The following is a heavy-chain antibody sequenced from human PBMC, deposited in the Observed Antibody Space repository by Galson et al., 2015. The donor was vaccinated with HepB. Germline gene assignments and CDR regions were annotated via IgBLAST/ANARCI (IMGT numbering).Heavy chain of an antibody. CDR2: ISYDGSNK. CDR3: AKSHSDGWALIDY. Sequence: SLRLSCAASGFTFSNYGMHWVRQAPGKGLEWVAVISYDGSNKSSADAVKGRFTISRDNSKNTLYLQMNSLRAEDKAVYFCAKSHSDGWALIDYWGQGTLVTVSS. J-gene: IGHJ4*02. CDR1: GFTFSNYG. V-gene: IGHV3-30*18. D-gene: IGHD6-19*01.